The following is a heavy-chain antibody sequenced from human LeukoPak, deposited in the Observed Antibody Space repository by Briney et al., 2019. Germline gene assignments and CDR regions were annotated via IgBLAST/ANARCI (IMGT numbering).Heavy chain of an antibody. V-gene: IGHV1-2*02. J-gene: IGHJ4*02. CDR3: ARDGPAQMVDFDY. CDR1: GYTFTGNGWY. Sequence: GASVKVSCKTSGYTFTGNGWYLYWLRQAPGQGLECVGCPHPNNAATLYEQKFQVTVAMTTDTSISTAYMELGRLRPDDTAIYYCARDGPAQMVDFDYWGQGALVTVSS. CDR2: PHPNNAAT. D-gene: IGHD3-10*01.